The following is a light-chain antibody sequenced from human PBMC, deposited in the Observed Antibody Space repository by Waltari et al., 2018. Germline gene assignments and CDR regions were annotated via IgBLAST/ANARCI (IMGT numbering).Light chain of an antibody. CDR1: QSVSSY. Sequence: DIVLTQSPATLSLSPGERATLSCRASQSVSSYLAWYQQKPGQAPRLLIYDASNRATGIPARFSGSGSGTDFTLTISSLEPEDFAVYYCQQRSNWQNTFGQGTRLEIK. V-gene: IGKV3-11*01. CDR3: QQRSNWQNT. CDR2: DAS. J-gene: IGKJ5*01.